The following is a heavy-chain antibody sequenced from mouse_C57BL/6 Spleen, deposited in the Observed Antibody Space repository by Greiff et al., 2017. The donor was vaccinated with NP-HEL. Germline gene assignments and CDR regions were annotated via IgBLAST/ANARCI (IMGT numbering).Heavy chain of an antibody. Sequence: QVQLQQPGAEFVKPGASVKMSCKASGYTFTSYWITWVKQRPGQGLEWIGDIYPGSGSTNYNEKFKSKATLTVDTSSSTAYMQLSSLTSEDSAVYYCAREGPYYYGSSSYAMDYWGQGTSVTVSS. CDR2: IYPGSGST. D-gene: IGHD1-1*01. CDR1: GYTFTSYW. J-gene: IGHJ4*01. CDR3: AREGPYYYGSSSYAMDY. V-gene: IGHV1-55*01.